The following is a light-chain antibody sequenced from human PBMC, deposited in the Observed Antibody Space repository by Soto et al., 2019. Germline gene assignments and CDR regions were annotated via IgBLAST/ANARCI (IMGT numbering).Light chain of an antibody. CDR2: AAS. V-gene: IGKV1-27*01. J-gene: IGKJ5*01. CDR1: QDIAIY. CDR3: QHYNSYSEA. Sequence: IQLTQSPLSLSASVGDRVTLTCRASQDIAIYLAWYQQKPGEAPKLLIYAASKLHSEVPSRFSGSGSGTDFTLTISSLQPDDFATYYCQHYNSYSEAFGQGTRLEIK.